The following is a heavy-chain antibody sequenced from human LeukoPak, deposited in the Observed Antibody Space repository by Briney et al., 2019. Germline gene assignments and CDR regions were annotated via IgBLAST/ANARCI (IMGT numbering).Heavy chain of an antibody. J-gene: IGHJ4*02. CDR1: GESLNSYY. CDR2: IYESGTT. D-gene: IGHD3-16*02. Sequence: PSEALSLTCAVYGESLNSYYWSWVREPQGEGLEWIGEIYESGTTKYNPSLKSRVAISMVPSKQQFSLRLSSVTAADTAVYYCARGRPDYIWGSYRIDDYWGQGTLVTVSS. CDR3: ARGRPDYIWGSYRIDDY. V-gene: IGHV4-34*01.